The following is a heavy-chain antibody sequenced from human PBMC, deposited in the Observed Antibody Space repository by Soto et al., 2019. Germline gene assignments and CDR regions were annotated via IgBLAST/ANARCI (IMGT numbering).Heavy chain of an antibody. V-gene: IGHV1-3*01. CDR3: ARDSRLIKGSCSSPSCPSRMDV. CDR1: GYTFTSYA. CDR2: INAGNGNT. Sequence: QVQLVQSGAEVKKPGASVKVSCKASGYTFTSYAMHWVRQAPGQRLEWMGWINAGNGNTKYSQKFQGRVTITRDTSASXXYXEXXSLRSEATAGYYCARDSRLIKGSCSSPSCPSRMDVWGQGTTVTVSS. J-gene: IGHJ6*02. D-gene: IGHD2-2*01.